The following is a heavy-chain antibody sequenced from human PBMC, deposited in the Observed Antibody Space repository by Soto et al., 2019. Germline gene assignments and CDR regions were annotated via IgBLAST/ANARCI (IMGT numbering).Heavy chain of an antibody. CDR3: ARASPLILAGYYRRPRLNWSDP. V-gene: IGHV4-34*01. J-gene: IGHJ5*02. CDR2: INHSGST. D-gene: IGHD3-9*01. Sequence: WRRIIQNPRKGLEWIGEINHSGSTNYNPSLKSRVTISVDTSKNQFSLKLSSVTAADTAVYYCARASPLILAGYYRRPRLNWSDPRLQGTPV.